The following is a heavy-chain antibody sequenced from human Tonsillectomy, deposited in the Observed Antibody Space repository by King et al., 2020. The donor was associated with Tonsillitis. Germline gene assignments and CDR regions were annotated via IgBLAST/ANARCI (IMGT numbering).Heavy chain of an antibody. D-gene: IGHD6-19*01. CDR3: ARERLWSSGWGIDN. J-gene: IGHJ4*02. V-gene: IGHV3-33*05. CDR2: ISDDGSRT. CDR1: QFTFSNYG. Sequence: VQLVESGGGVVQPGRSLRLSCAASQFTFSNYGMHWVRQAPGKGLEWVALISDDGSRTYYADSVKGRFTISRDNSNNTLYLQVASLRVEDTAVYYCARERLWSSGWGIDNWGQGTLVTVSS.